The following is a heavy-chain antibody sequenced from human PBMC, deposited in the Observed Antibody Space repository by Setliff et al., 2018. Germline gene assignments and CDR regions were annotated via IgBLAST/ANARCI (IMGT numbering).Heavy chain of an antibody. CDR1: GGPFSDYY. CDR2: INPSRTT. V-gene: IGHV4-34*01. D-gene: IGHD3-16*01. J-gene: IGHJ4*02. CDR3: RFWSYVYKNDY. Sequence: PSETLSLTCTFYGGPFSDYYWGWVRQTPGKGLECIAEINPSRTTKYIPSLKSRLTISVDTSKRQFSLKLISVTAADTAVYYCRFWSYVYKNDYWAQGTLVTVSS.